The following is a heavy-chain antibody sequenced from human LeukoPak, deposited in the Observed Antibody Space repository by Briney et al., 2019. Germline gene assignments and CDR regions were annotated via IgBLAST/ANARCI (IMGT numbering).Heavy chain of an antibody. V-gene: IGHV3-30*04. J-gene: IGHJ6*03. CDR3: ARDRRGMVATKEYYMDV. CDR1: GFTFSSYA. CDR2: ISYDGSNK. Sequence: PGGSLRLSCAASGFTFSSYAMHWVRQAPGKGLEWVAVISYDGSNKYYADSVKGRFTISRDNSKNTLYLQMNSLRAEDTAVYYCARDRRGMVATKEYYMDVWGKGTTVTVSS. D-gene: IGHD5-12*01.